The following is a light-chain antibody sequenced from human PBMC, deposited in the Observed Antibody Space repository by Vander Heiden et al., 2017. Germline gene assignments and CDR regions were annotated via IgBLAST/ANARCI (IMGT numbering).Light chain of an antibody. Sequence: DIQMTQSPSSLSASVGDRVTITCRASQSINTYLNWYQLRPGRAPKLLIYATSTLQSPVPSRFSGSGSGTDFTLTMTRLQPEDFTLYSCLWCSSTAHTFGQGTKMEIK. V-gene: IGKV1-39*01. CDR1: QSINTY. J-gene: IGKJ2*01. CDR3: LWCSSTAHT. CDR2: ATS.